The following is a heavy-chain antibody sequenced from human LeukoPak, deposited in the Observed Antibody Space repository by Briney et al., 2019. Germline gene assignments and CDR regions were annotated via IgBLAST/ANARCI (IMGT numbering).Heavy chain of an antibody. CDR1: GGSISSYY. CDR2: IYYSGST. CDR3: ARDRDGYNIVYFDY. Sequence: SETLSLTCTVSGGSISSYYWSWIRQPPGKGLEWIGYIYYSGSTNYNPSLKSRVTISVDTSKNQFSLKLSSATAADTAVYFCARDRDGYNIVYFDYWGQGTLVTVSS. D-gene: IGHD5-12*01. J-gene: IGHJ4*02. V-gene: IGHV4-59*12.